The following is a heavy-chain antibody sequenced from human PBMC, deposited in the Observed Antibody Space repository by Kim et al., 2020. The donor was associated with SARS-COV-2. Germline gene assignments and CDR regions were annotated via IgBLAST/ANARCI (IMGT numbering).Heavy chain of an antibody. CDR3: ARRVVIHGYFAL. CDR1: GGSISSSSYY. J-gene: IGHJ2*01. V-gene: IGHV4-39*01. Sequence: SETLSLTCTVSGGSISSSSYYWGWLRQPPGQGLEWIGSIYYSGSTYSNPSLKSRVTISVDTSKNQFSLKLSSVTAAGTGVYYCARRVVIHGYFALGGRGTRVTVSS. D-gene: IGHD2-21*01. CDR2: IYYSGST.